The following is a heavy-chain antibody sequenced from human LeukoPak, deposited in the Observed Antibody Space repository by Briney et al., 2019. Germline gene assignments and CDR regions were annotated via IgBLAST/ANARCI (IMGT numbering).Heavy chain of an antibody. CDR1: GGTFSSYA. V-gene: IGHV1-69*04. CDR2: IIPILGIA. J-gene: IGHJ5*02. Sequence: SVKVSCKASGGTFSSYAISWVRQAPGQGLEWMGRIIPILGIANYAQKFQGRVTITADKSTSTAYMELSSLRSEDTAVYYCATVAAANNWFDPWGQGTLVTVSS. D-gene: IGHD6-13*01. CDR3: ATVAAANNWFDP.